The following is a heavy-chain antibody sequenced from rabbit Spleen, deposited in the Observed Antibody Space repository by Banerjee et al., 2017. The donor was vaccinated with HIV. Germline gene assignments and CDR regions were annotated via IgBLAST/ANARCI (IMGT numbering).Heavy chain of an antibody. CDR2: IDSGSSGFT. CDR3: ARDTSSSFSSYGMDL. J-gene: IGHJ6*01. CDR1: GFSFSGRDV. V-gene: IGHV1S45*01. D-gene: IGHD1-1*01. Sequence: QQQLVESGGGLVQPEGSLTLTCKASGFSFSGRDVMCWVRQAPGKGLEWIACIDSGSSGFTYFATWAKGRFTCSKTSSTTVTLQMTRLTAADTATYFCARDTSSSFSSYGMDLWGPGTLVTVS.